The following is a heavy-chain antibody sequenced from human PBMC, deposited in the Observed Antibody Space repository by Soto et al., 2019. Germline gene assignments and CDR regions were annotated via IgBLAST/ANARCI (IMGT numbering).Heavy chain of an antibody. D-gene: IGHD3-9*01. V-gene: IGHV1-3*01. J-gene: IGHJ6*02. CDR3: ARDPAYYDILTGYSLGYGMDV. CDR1: GYTFTSYA. Sequence: QVQLVQSGAEVKKPGASVKVSCKASGYTFTSYAMHWVRQAPGQRLEWMGWINAGNGNTKYSQKFQGRVTITRDTSAGTAYMELSSLRSEDTAVYYCARDPAYYDILTGYSLGYGMDVWGQGTTVTVSS. CDR2: INAGNGNT.